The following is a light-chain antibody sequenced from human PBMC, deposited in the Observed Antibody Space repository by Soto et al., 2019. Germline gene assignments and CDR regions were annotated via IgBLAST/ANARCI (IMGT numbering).Light chain of an antibody. CDR3: TSWTTSTTMI. V-gene: IGLV2-14*03. J-gene: IGLJ2*01. Sequence: QSVLTQPASVSGSPGQSITISCTGTNNDIGAYNFVSWYQQHPGKALKLMLYDVNIRPSGVSNRFSGSKSGNTASLTISGLQAEDEADYYCTSWTTSTTMIFGGGTKVTVL. CDR2: DVN. CDR1: NNDIGAYNF.